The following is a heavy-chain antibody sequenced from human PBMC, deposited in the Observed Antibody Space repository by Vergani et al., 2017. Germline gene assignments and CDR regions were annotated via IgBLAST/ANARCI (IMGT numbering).Heavy chain of an antibody. D-gene: IGHD3-3*01. CDR2: IYYSGST. Sequence: QVQLQESGPGLVKPSETLSLTCTVSGGSISSYYWSWIRQPPGKGLERIGYIYYSGSTNYNPSLKSRVTISVDTSKNQFSLKLSSVTAADTAVYYCATDRGWTYYDFWSGYANYGMDVWGQGTTVTVSS. J-gene: IGHJ6*02. V-gene: IGHV4-59*12. CDR1: GGSISSYY. CDR3: ATDRGWTYYDFWSGYANYGMDV.